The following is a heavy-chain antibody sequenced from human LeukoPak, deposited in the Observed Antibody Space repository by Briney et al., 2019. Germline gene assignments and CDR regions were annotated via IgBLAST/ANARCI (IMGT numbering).Heavy chain of an antibody. J-gene: IGHJ6*02. CDR3: ARDKGIAAAANQGYGMDV. V-gene: IGHV1-46*01. Sequence: ASVKVSCKASGYTFTSYYMHWVRQAPGQGLEWMGIINPSGGSTSYAQKFQGRVTMTRDTSTSTVYMELSSLRSEDTAVYYCARDKGIAAAANQGYGMDVWGQGTTVTVSS. D-gene: IGHD6-13*01. CDR1: GYTFTSYY. CDR2: INPSGGST.